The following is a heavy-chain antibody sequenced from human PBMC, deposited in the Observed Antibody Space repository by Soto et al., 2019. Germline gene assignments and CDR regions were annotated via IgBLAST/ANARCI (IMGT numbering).Heavy chain of an antibody. CDR2: IYYSGST. J-gene: IGHJ6*02. D-gene: IGHD4-4*01. CDR3: AKEPTTTTRSDSYYRMDV. Sequence: SETLSLTCTVSGGFISSSSYYWGWIRQPPGKGLEWIGSIYYSGSTYYNPSLKSRVTISVDTSKNQFSLKLSSVTAADTAVYYCAKEPTTTTRSDSYYRMDVWGQGTTVTVSS. CDR1: GGFISSSSYY. V-gene: IGHV4-39*02.